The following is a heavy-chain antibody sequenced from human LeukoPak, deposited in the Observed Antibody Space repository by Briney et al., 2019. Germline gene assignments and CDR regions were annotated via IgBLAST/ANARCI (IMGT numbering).Heavy chain of an antibody. V-gene: IGHV1-69*01. CDR2: IIPIFGTA. CDR3: ARGGYSRIFYYYYMDV. J-gene: IGHJ6*03. CDR1: GGTFSSYA. D-gene: IGHD6-13*01. Sequence: SVKVSCKASGGTFSSYAISWVRQAPGQGLEWMGWIIPIFGTANYAQKFQGRVTVTADESTSTAYMELSSLRAEDTAVYYGARGGYSRIFYYYYMDVWGKGTTVTVSS.